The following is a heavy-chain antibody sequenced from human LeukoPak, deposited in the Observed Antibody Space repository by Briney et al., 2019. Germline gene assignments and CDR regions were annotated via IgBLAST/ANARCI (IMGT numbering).Heavy chain of an antibody. CDR1: GYAFTTYY. D-gene: IGHD2-15*01. J-gene: IGHJ4*02. CDR2: IIPIFGTA. Sequence: ASVKISCKASGYAFTTYYIQWVRQAPGQGLEWMGGIIPIFGTANYAQKFQGRVTITADESTSTAYMELSSLRSEDTAVYYCARGRYCSGGSCSVTRHFDYWGQGTLVTVSS. V-gene: IGHV1-69*13. CDR3: ARGRYCSGGSCSVTRHFDY.